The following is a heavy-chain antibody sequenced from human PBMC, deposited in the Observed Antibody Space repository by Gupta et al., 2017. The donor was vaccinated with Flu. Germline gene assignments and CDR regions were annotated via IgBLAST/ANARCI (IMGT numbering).Heavy chain of an antibody. CDR3: GRLSSSSIDY. J-gene: IGHJ4*02. Sequence: QVQLVESGGGVVQPGRSLRLSCAASGFPFSNYGMHWGRQAQGKGLGWVAVIWYDGSNKYYADSVKGRFTISRDNSKNTLYLQMDSLSAEDTAVYYCGRLSSSSIDYWGQGTLVTVSS. CDR2: IWYDGSNK. D-gene: IGHD6-6*01. CDR1: GFPFSNYG. V-gene: IGHV3-33*01.